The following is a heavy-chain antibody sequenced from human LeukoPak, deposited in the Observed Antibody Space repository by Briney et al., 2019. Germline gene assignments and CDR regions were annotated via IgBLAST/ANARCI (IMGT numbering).Heavy chain of an antibody. J-gene: IGHJ5*02. CDR2: INAGNGNT. Sequence: ASVKVSCKASGYTFTSYAMHWVRQAPGHRLEWMGWINAGNGNTKYSQELQGRATITRDTSASTAYMELSSLRSEDMAVYYCARARIAVAENWFDPWGQGTLVTVSS. CDR3: ARARIAVAENWFDP. D-gene: IGHD6-19*01. CDR1: GYTFTSYA. V-gene: IGHV1-3*03.